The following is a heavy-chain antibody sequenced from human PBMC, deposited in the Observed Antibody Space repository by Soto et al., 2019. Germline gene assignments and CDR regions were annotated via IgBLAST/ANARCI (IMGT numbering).Heavy chain of an antibody. CDR3: ARTSMAAAGAYYYDMDV. J-gene: IGHJ6*02. V-gene: IGHV5-10-1*01. CDR2: IDPSDSYT. Sequence: GESLKISCKGSGYSFTSYWISWVRQMPGKGLEWMGRIDPSDSYTNYSPSFQGHVTISADKSISTAYLQWSSLKASDTAMYYCARTSMAAAGAYYYDMDVWGQGTTVTVSS. CDR1: GYSFTSYW. D-gene: IGHD6-13*01.